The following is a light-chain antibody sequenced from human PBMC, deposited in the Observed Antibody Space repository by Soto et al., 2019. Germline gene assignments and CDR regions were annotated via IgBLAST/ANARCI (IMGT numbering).Light chain of an antibody. CDR1: QSVSNY. CDR2: DAS. Sequence: EIVLTQSPDTLSLSPGERATLSCRASQSVSNYLAWYQQKPGQAPRLLIYDASNRATGIPAKFSGSGSGTDFTLTISNLESEDFAVYYCLQRVTWPQTFGQGTKLEIK. CDR3: LQRVTWPQT. J-gene: IGKJ2*01. V-gene: IGKV3-11*01.